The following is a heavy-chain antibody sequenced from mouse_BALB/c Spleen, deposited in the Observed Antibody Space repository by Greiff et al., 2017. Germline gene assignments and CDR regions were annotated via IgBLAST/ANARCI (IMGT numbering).Heavy chain of an antibody. CDR3: AEGLPGTDFDY. Sequence: QVQLQQSGAELVRPGTSVKVSCKASGYTFTNYYIDWVKQRPGQGLEWIGVINPGSGGTNYNEKFKGKATLTADKSSSTAYMQLSSLTSDDSAVYFCAEGLPGTDFDYWGQGTTLTVSS. CDR2: INPGSGGT. D-gene: IGHD4-1*01. V-gene: IGHV1-54*01. CDR1: GYTFTNYY. J-gene: IGHJ2*01.